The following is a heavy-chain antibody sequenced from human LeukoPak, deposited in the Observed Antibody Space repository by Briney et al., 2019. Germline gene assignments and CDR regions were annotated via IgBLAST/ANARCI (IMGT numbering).Heavy chain of an antibody. CDR1: GFTFSSYA. D-gene: IGHD6-19*01. Sequence: GGSLRLSCAASGFTFSSYAMHWVRQAPGKGLEWVAVISYDGSNKYYADSVKGRFTISRDNPKNTLYLQMNSLRAEDTAVYYCAKVGGSSGWYIDYWGQGTLVTVSS. V-gene: IGHV3-30*04. J-gene: IGHJ4*02. CDR3: AKVGGSSGWYIDY. CDR2: ISYDGSNK.